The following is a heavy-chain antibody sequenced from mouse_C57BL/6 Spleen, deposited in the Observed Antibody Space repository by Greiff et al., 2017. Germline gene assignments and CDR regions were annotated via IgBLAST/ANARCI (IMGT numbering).Heavy chain of an antibody. Sequence: EVMLVESGGGLVQPGGSLKLSCAASGFTFSDYYMYWVRQTPEKRLEWVAYISNGGGSTYYPDTVKGRFTISRDNAKNTLYLQMSRLKSEDTAMYYCASRSRIAYWGQGTLVTVSA. CDR2: ISNGGGST. J-gene: IGHJ3*01. V-gene: IGHV5-12*01. CDR1: GFTFSDYY. CDR3: ASRSRIAY.